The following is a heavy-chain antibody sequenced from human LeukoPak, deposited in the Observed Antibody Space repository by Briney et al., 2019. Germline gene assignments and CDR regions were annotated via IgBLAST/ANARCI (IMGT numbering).Heavy chain of an antibody. D-gene: IGHD3-22*01. CDR1: GGTFSSYG. Sequence: GASVKVSCKASGGTFSSYGISWVRQAPGQGLEWMGWISAYNGNTNYAQKLQGRVTMTTDTSTSTAYMELRSLRSDDTAVYYCARDRFGLYDSSGYYLDYWGQGTLVTVSS. V-gene: IGHV1-18*01. J-gene: IGHJ4*02. CDR3: ARDRFGLYDSSGYYLDY. CDR2: ISAYNGNT.